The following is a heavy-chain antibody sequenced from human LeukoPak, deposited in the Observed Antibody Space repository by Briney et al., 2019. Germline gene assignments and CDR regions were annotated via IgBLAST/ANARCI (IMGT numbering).Heavy chain of an antibody. V-gene: IGHV3-23*01. Sequence: PGGSLRLSCAASGFTFSSYAMSWVRQASGKGLEWVSAISGSGGSTYYADSVKGRFTISRDNSKNTLYLQMNSLRAEDTAVYYCAKDLISSIAAAGPFDYWGQGTLVTVSS. D-gene: IGHD6-13*01. CDR1: GFTFSSYA. J-gene: IGHJ4*02. CDR2: ISGSGGST. CDR3: AKDLISSIAAAGPFDY.